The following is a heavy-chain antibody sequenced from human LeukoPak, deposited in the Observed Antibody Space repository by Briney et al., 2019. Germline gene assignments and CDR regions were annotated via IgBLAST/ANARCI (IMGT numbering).Heavy chain of an antibody. V-gene: IGHV2-70*11. D-gene: IGHD3-22*01. CDR1: GFSPTASGMC. CDR3: ARIRDSSGYYYMDV. CDR2: IDWDDNK. J-gene: IGHJ6*03. Sequence: ESGPTLVNPTQTLTLTCTFSGFSPTASGMCVSWIRQPPGKAPEWLGRIDWDDNKDYSTTLKTRLTISKDASKNQVFLRMTNMDPVDTATYFCARIRDSSGYYYMDVWGKGTTVTVSS.